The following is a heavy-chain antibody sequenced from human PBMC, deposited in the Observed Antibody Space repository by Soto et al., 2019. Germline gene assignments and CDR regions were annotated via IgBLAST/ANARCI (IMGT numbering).Heavy chain of an antibody. Sequence: PGESLKISCKGSGYSFTSYWIGWVRQMPGKGLEWMGIIYPGDSDTRYSPSFQGQVTISADKSISTAYLQWSSLKASDTAMYYCARLGRVSNYYGSGSYYNSAGFCVYSGQGTLVTVSS. V-gene: IGHV5-51*01. J-gene: IGHJ4*02. CDR1: GYSFTSYW. CDR2: IYPGDSDT. CDR3: ARLGRVSNYYGSGSYYNSAGFCVY. D-gene: IGHD3-10*01.